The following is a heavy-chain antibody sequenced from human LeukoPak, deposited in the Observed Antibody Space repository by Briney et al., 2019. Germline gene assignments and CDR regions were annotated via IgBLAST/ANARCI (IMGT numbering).Heavy chain of an antibody. Sequence: PSQTLSLTCTVSGGSISSGGYYWSWIRQHPGKGLEWIGYIYYSGSTYYNPSLKGRVTISVDTSKNQFSLKLSSVTAADTAVYYCASFDFWSGYSHPYGMDVWGQGTTVTVSS. CDR3: ASFDFWSGYSHPYGMDV. CDR2: IYYSGST. D-gene: IGHD3-3*01. V-gene: IGHV4-31*03. CDR1: GGSISSGGYY. J-gene: IGHJ6*02.